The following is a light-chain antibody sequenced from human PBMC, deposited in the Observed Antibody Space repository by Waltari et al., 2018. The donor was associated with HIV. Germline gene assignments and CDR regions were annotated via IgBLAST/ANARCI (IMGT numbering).Light chain of an antibody. V-gene: IGLV1-36*01. CDR1: SSNIGNNA. CDR3: AAWDDSLNGYV. CDR2: YDD. Sequence: QSVLTQSPSVSEAPRQRVTISCSGSSSNIGNNAVNWYQQVPGKAPKLLIYYDDLLSLGVADRCSGSKSGTSASLAIRGLQPEDEADYFCAAWDDSLNGYVFGSGTKVIV. J-gene: IGLJ1*01.